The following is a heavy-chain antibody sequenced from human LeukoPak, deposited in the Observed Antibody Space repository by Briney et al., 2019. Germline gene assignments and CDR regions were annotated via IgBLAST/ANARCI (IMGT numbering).Heavy chain of an antibody. CDR1: GFTFSSYS. D-gene: IGHD2-8*01. CDR3: AKGRDSYAILDY. Sequence: PGGSLRLSCAASGFTFSSYSMNWVRQAPGKGLEWVSAISGSGGSTYYANSVKGRFTISRDNYKSTLYLQMSSLRAEDTAVYYCAKGRDSYAILDYWGQGTLVTVSS. CDR2: ISGSGGST. J-gene: IGHJ4*02. V-gene: IGHV3-23*01.